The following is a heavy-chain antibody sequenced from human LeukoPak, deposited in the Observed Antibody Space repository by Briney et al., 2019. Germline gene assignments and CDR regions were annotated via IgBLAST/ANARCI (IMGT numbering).Heavy chain of an antibody. CDR1: GGSISSSSYY. CDR2: IYYSGST. Sequence: KPSETLSLTCTVSGGSISSSSYYWGWIRQPPGKGLERIGSIYYSGSTYYNPSLKSRVTISVDTSKNQFSLKLSSVTAADTAVYYCARGRGSSTRYLEYFDYWGQGTLVTVSS. J-gene: IGHJ4*02. D-gene: IGHD2-2*01. CDR3: ARGRGSSTRYLEYFDY. V-gene: IGHV4-39*01.